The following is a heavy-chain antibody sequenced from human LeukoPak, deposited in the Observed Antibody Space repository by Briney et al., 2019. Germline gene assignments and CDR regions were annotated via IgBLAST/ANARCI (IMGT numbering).Heavy chain of an antibody. CDR2: IYYSGST. J-gene: IGHJ4*02. V-gene: IGHV4-39*07. CDR3: ARDPGIAVAGTVFDY. Sequence: SETLSLTCTVSGGSISSSSYYWGWIRQPPGKGLEWIGSIYYSGSTYYNPSLKSRVTISVDTSKNQFSLKLSSVTAADTAVYYCARDPGIAVAGTVFDYWGQGTLVTVSS. CDR1: GGSISSSSYY. D-gene: IGHD6-19*01.